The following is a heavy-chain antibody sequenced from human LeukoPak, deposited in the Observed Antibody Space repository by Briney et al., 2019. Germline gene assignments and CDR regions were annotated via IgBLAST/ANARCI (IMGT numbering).Heavy chain of an antibody. CDR2: INHSGST. V-gene: IGHV4-34*01. CDR3: ARGLSGAPEYFQH. D-gene: IGHD1-26*01. J-gene: IGHJ1*01. CDR1: GGSFSGYY. Sequence: SETLSLTCAVYGGSFSGYYWSWIRQPPGMGLEWIGEINHSGSTNYNPSLKSRVTISVDTSKNQFSLKLSSVTAADTTVYYCARGLSGAPEYFQHWGQGTLVTVSS.